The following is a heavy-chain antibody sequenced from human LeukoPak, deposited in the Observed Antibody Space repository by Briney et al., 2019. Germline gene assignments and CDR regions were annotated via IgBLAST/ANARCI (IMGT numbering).Heavy chain of an antibody. J-gene: IGHJ4*02. CDR1: GYTFTGYY. CDR2: INPNSGGT. Sequence: GASVKVSCKASGYTFTGYYMHWVRQAPGQGLEWMGRINPNSGGTNYAQKYQGWVTMTRDTSISTAYMELSRLRSDDTAVYYCAPSSGWWFDYWGQGTLVTVSS. V-gene: IGHV1-2*04. CDR3: APSSGWWFDY. D-gene: IGHD6-19*01.